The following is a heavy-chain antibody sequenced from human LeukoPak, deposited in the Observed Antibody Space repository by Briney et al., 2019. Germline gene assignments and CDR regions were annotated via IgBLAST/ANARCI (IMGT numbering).Heavy chain of an antibody. D-gene: IGHD3-3*01. CDR2: ISSSSTTI. CDR1: GFTFSTYS. J-gene: IGHJ4*02. Sequence: PGGSLRLSCAASGFTFSTYSMSWVRQAPGKGPEWISFISSSSTTIYYADSVKGRFTISRDNAKNSLFLQMNSLRAEDTAVYYCAREGRNSIFGVVNHNLNDYFDYWGQGTLVAASS. V-gene: IGHV3-48*01. CDR3: AREGRNSIFGVVNHNLNDYFDY.